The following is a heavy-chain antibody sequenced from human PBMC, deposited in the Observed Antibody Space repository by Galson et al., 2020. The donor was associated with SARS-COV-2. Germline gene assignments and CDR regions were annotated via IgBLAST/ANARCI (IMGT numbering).Heavy chain of an antibody. Sequence: NSGGSLRLSCAASGFTFSSYSMNWVRQAPGKGLEWVSSISSSSSYIYYADSVKGRFTISRDNAKNSLYLQMNSLRAEDTAVYYCAREDDIVVVPAAMRGWFLGFIDYWGQGTLVTVSS. D-gene: IGHD2-2*01. J-gene: IGHJ4*02. CDR1: GFTFSSYS. V-gene: IGHV3-21*01. CDR3: AREDDIVVVPAAMRGWFLGFIDY. CDR2: ISSSSSYI.